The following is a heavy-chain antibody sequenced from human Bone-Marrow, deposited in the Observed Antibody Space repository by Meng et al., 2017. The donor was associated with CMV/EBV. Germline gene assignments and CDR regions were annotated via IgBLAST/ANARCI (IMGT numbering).Heavy chain of an antibody. J-gene: IGHJ4*02. D-gene: IGHD1-1*01. CDR3: ARGTGTTVGSWLDY. CDR1: GNTFTSYG. CDR2: ISAYNGNT. V-gene: IGHV1-18*01. Sequence: QVQWCKVGVEVKKPEASVKVSCKAFGNTFTSYGIGWVRQAPGQGLEWMGWISAYNGNTNYAQKLQGRVTMTTDTSTSTAYMELRSLRSDDTAVYYCARGTGTTVGSWLDYWGQGTLVTVSS.